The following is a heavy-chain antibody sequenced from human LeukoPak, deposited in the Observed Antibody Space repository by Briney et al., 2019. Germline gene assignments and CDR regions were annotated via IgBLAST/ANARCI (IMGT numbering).Heavy chain of an antibody. CDR1: GYSFTSYW. J-gene: IGHJ6*02. V-gene: IGHV5-51*01. CDR3: ARRPYYYGMDV. Sequence: GESLKISCKGSGYSFTSYWIGWVRQMPGKGLEWMGIIYPSDSDTRYNPSFQGQVTISADKSISTAYLQWSSLKASDTAIYYCARRPYYYGMDVWGQGTAVTVSS. CDR2: IYPSDSDT.